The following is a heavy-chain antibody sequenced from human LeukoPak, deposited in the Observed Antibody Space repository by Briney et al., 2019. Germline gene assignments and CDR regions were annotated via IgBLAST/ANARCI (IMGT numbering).Heavy chain of an antibody. J-gene: IGHJ4*02. Sequence: GGSLRLSCAASGFTFSSYWMSWVREAPGKGLEWVAYIKQDGSEKYYVDSVKGRFTISRDNAKNALYLQKNRVRGEDTAVYYCARAGGSGYDDYWGQGPLVTVSS. D-gene: IGHD5-12*01. V-gene: IGHV3-7*01. CDR3: ARAGGSGYDDY. CDR1: GFTFSSYW. CDR2: IKQDGSEK.